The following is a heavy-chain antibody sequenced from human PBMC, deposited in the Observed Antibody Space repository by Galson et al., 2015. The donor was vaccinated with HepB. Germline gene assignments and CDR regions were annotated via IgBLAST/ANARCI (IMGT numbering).Heavy chain of an antibody. V-gene: IGHV4-34*01. CDR2: INHSGST. CDR3: ARGRPYSSSWGRRWFDP. D-gene: IGHD6-13*01. CDR1: GGSFSGYY. J-gene: IGHJ5*02. Sequence: LSLTCAVYGGSFSGYYWSWIRQPPGKGLEWIGEINHSGSTNYNPSLKSRVTISVDTSKNQFSLKLSSVTAADTAVYYCARGRPYSSSWGRRWFDPWGQGTLVTVSS.